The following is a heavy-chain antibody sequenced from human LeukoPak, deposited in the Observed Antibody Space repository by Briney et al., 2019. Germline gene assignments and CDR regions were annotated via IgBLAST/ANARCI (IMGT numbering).Heavy chain of an antibody. CDR2: IYTSGST. D-gene: IGHD1-26*01. Sequence: SETLSLTCTVSGGSISSGSYYWSWIRQPAGKGLEWIGRIYTSGSTNYNPSLKSRVTISVDTSKNQFSLKLSSVTAADTAVYYCARDSSYSDAFDIWGRGTMVTVSS. V-gene: IGHV4-61*02. J-gene: IGHJ3*02. CDR3: ARDSSYSDAFDI. CDR1: GGSISSGSYY.